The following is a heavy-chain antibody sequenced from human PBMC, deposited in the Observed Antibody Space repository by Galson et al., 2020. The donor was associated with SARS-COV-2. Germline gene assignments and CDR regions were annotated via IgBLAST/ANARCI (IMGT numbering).Heavy chain of an antibody. CDR3: SHAQGSPDYTSSWYAPS. Sequence: SGPPLVKPTQTLTLTCTFSGFSLSTSGVGVGWIRQPPGKALEWLALIYWNDNKRYSPSLKSRLSITKDTSKNQVVLTMTNMAPVYTATWYWSHAQGSPDYTSSWYAPSWGQGTLVTVSS. V-gene: IGHV2-5*01. CDR1: GFSLSTSGVG. J-gene: IGHJ5*02. D-gene: IGHD6-13*01. CDR2: IYWNDNK.